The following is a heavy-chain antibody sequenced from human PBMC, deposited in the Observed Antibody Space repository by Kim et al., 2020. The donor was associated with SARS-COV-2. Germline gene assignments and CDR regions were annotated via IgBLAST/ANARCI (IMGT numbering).Heavy chain of an antibody. CDR1: GGSISSGGYY. J-gene: IGHJ6*02. CDR2: IYYSGST. Sequence: SETLSLTCTVSGGSISSGGYYWSWIRQHPGKGLEWIGYIYYSGSTYYNPSLKSRVTISVDTSKNQFSLKLSSVTAADTAVYYCARDRRLTMVRGVRGGMDVWGHGTTVTVSS. V-gene: IGHV4-31*03. CDR3: ARDRRLTMVRGVRGGMDV. D-gene: IGHD3-10*01.